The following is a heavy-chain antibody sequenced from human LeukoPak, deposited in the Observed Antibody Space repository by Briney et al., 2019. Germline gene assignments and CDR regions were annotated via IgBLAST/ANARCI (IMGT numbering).Heavy chain of an antibody. Sequence: GASVKVSCKASGGTFSSYAISWVRQAPGQGLEWMGRIIPILGIADYAQKFQGRVTITADKSTSTVYMELSSLRSEDTAVYYCARALAAAGTPDYWGQGTLVTVSS. CDR2: IIPILGIA. V-gene: IGHV1-69*04. J-gene: IGHJ4*02. CDR3: ARALAAAGTPDY. CDR1: GGTFSSYA. D-gene: IGHD6-13*01.